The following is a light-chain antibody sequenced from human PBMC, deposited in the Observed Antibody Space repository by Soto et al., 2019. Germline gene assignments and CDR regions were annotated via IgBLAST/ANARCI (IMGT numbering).Light chain of an antibody. J-gene: IGLJ1*01. V-gene: IGLV1-47*02. CDR3: AAWEDSLSSLV. Sequence: QAVVTQPPSASGTPGQRVTISCSGGASNIGSNSVFWYRQLPGAAPKPLMYNDNQRPSGVPDRFSGSKSGTSASLAISGLRSDDEGHYYCAAWEDSLSSLVFGTGTKLTVL. CDR2: NDN. CDR1: ASNIGSNS.